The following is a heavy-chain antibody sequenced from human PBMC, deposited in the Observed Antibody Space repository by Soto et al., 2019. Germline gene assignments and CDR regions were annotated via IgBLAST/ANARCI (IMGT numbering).Heavy chain of an antibody. CDR1: GGIFSTYA. CDR2: IIPLFGTP. D-gene: IGHD3-10*01. Sequence: QVQLVQSGAEVKKPGSSVKVSCKASGGIFSTYAISWLRQAPGQGLEGMGGIIPLFGTPNYAQRFQGRGTITADEATSTAYMELSRLRSEDTAVYYCARDRDDYGSGNYYNRIDFWGQGTLVTVSS. V-gene: IGHV1-69*01. J-gene: IGHJ4*02. CDR3: ARDRDDYGSGNYYNRIDF.